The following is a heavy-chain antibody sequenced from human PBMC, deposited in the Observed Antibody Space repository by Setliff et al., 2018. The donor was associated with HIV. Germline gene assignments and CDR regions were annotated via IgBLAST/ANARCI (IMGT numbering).Heavy chain of an antibody. D-gene: IGHD6-6*01. V-gene: IGHV3-23*01. CDR1: GFTFSTFA. Sequence: PGGSLRLSCVASGFTFSTFAMNWVRQAPGKGLEWVSSIRGTGGDTYYSDSVKGRFTISRDNSKNTLYLQMDSLRAEDTAVYYCATRQAPRSCYMDVWGKGTTVTVSS. CDR2: IRGTGGDT. J-gene: IGHJ6*03. CDR3: ATRQAPRSCYMDV.